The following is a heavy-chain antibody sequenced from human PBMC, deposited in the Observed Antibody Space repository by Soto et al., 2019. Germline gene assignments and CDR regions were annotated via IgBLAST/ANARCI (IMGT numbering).Heavy chain of an antibody. V-gene: IGHV1-18*04. J-gene: IGHJ5*02. Sequence: AASVKVSCKASGYTFTSYGISWVRQAPGQGLEWMGWISAYNGNTNYAQKLQGRVTMTTDTSTSTAYMELRSLRSDDTAVYYCARDHRDYDILTGYPRTSWFDPWGQGTLVTVSS. CDR1: GYTFTSYG. CDR3: ARDHRDYDILTGYPRTSWFDP. D-gene: IGHD3-9*01. CDR2: ISAYNGNT.